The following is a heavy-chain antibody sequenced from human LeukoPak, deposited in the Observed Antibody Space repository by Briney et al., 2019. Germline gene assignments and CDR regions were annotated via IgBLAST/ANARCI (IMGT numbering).Heavy chain of an antibody. CDR3: AKTDTAGPTPYYYYGMDV. J-gene: IGHJ6*02. V-gene: IGHV4-28*01. CDR2: IYYSGST. D-gene: IGHD6-13*01. CDR1: GYSISSSNW. Sequence: SETLSLTCAVSGYSISSSNWWGWIRQPPGKGLEWIGYIYYSGSTYYNPSLKSRVTMSVDTSKNQFSLKLSSVTAVDTAVYYCAKTDTAGPTPYYYYGMDVWGQGTTVTVSS.